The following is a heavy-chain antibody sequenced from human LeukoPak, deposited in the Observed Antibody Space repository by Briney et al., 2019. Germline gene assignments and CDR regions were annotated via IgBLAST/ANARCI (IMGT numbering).Heavy chain of an antibody. V-gene: IGHV1-2*06. CDR2: INPNSGGT. D-gene: IGHD3-22*01. CDR1: GYTFTAYC. CDR3: ARKYYCDSSGYYYDDAFDI. Sequence: GASVKVSCKASGYTFTAYCMHWVRQAPRQGLEWMGRINPNSGGTNYALNFQGRVTMTRDTSISTAYMELSRLRSDDTAVYYCARKYYCDSSGYYYDDAFDIWGQGTMVTVPS. J-gene: IGHJ3*02.